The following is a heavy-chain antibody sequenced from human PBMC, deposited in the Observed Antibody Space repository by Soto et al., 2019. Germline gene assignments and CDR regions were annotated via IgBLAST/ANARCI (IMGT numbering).Heavy chain of an antibody. CDR2: ISGSGGGT. CDR3: ATHAAAAAPDY. D-gene: IGHD6-25*01. V-gene: IGHV3-23*01. CDR1: GFTFSSYA. Sequence: EVQLLESGGGLVQPGGSLRLSCAASGFTFSSYAMSWVRQAPGKGLEWVSIISGSGGGTYYADSVKGRFTISRDNSKNELCLQMNCLRGEDTAVYYCATHAAAAAPDYWGQGTLVTVSS. J-gene: IGHJ4*02.